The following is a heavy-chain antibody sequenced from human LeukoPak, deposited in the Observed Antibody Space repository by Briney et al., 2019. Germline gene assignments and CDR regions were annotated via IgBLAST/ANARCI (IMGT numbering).Heavy chain of an antibody. Sequence: GGSLRLSCAASGFTFSSYSMNWVRQAPGKGLEWVSSISSSSSYIYYADSVKGRFTISRDNAKNSLYLQMNSLRAEDTAVYYCARDARGYSSSWYNWFDPWGQGTLVTVSS. CDR1: GFTFSSYS. CDR2: ISSSSSYI. CDR3: ARDARGYSSSWYNWFDP. D-gene: IGHD6-13*01. J-gene: IGHJ5*02. V-gene: IGHV3-21*01.